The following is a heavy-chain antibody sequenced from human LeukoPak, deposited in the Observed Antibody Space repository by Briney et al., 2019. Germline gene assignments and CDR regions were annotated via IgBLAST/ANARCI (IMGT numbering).Heavy chain of an antibody. Sequence: SETLSLTCAVYGGSFSGYYWSWIRQPPGKGLEWIGEINHSGSTNYNPSLKSRVTISVVTSKNQFSLKLSSVTAADTAVYYCARGPYRKYSYGYRPWYFDLWGRGTLVTVSS. V-gene: IGHV4-34*01. CDR1: GGSFSGYY. CDR3: ARGPYRKYSYGYRPWYFDL. J-gene: IGHJ2*01. CDR2: INHSGST. D-gene: IGHD5-18*01.